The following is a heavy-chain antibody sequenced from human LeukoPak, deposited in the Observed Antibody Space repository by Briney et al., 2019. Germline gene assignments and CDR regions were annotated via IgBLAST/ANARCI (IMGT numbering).Heavy chain of an antibody. J-gene: IGHJ4*02. CDR2: ISSSSNYI. Sequence: GGSLRLSCAASGFTFSNYNMSWVRQAPGKGLEWVSSISSSSNYIYYADSVKGRFTISRDNAKNSLYLQMNSLRAEDTAVYYCARETLLDWWGQGTLVTVSS. CDR1: GFTFSNYN. CDR3: ARETLLDW. D-gene: IGHD2-21*01. V-gene: IGHV3-21*01.